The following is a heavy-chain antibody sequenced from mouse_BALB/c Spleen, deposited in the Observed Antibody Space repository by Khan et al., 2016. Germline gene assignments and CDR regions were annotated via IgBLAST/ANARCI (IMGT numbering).Heavy chain of an antibody. CDR3: AVRGWYGYCLDQ. CDR2: ISYSGGT. D-gene: IGHD2-10*02. Sequence: EVKLEESGPGLVKPSQSLSLTCTVTGYSITSDYAWNWIRQFPGNKLEWMGYISYSGGTSYNPSLKSRVPITRDTSKNQFFLQLNSVTTEDTATYYGAVRGWYGYCLDQWGQGPTLTVSS. J-gene: IGHJ2*01. V-gene: IGHV3-2*02. CDR1: GYSITSDYA.